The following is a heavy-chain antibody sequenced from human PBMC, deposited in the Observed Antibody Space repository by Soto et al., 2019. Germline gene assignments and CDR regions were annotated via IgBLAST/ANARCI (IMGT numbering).Heavy chain of an antibody. CDR1: GSTFESCA. D-gene: IGHD5-12*01. Sequence: GGSLRLSCAASGSTFESCAMSWVRQAPGKGLEWVSSISGSGTTTYYAESVKGRFSVSRDNSRDTLYLQVNSLGADDTAVYFCAKQGALRPSDRFYELDVWGQGIPLTL. CDR3: AKQGALRPSDRFYELDV. V-gene: IGHV3-23*01. J-gene: IGHJ6*01. CDR2: ISGSGTTT.